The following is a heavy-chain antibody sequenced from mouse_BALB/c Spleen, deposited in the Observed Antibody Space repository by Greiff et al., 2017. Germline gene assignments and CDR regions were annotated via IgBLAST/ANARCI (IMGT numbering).Heavy chain of an antibody. CDR1: GFTFSSYG. V-gene: IGHV5-6-3*01. D-gene: IGHD1-1*01. Sequence: EVKLVESGGGLVQPGGSLKLSCAASGFTFSSYGMSWVRQTPDKRLELVATINSNGGSTYYPDSVKGRFTISRDNAKNTLYLQMSSLKSEDTAMYYCARDYYGSSYGAMDYRGQGTSVTVSS. CDR3: ARDYYGSSYGAMDY. J-gene: IGHJ4*01. CDR2: INSNGGST.